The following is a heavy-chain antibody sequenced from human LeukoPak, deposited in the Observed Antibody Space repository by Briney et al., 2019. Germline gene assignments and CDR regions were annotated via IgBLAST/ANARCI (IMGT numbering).Heavy chain of an antibody. Sequence: ASVKVSCKASGYTFTSYGISWVRQAPGRGLEWMGWISAYNGNTNYAQNLQGRVTMTTDTSTSTVYMELRSLRSEDTAVYYCAAKIQLDAFDIWGQGTMVTVSS. V-gene: IGHV1-18*01. J-gene: IGHJ3*02. CDR2: ISAYNGNT. CDR3: AAKIQLDAFDI. D-gene: IGHD5-18*01. CDR1: GYTFTSYG.